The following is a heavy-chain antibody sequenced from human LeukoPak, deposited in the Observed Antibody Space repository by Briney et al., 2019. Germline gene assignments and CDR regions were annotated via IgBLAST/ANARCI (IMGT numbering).Heavy chain of an antibody. Sequence: SETLSLTCAVYGGSFSGYYWTWIRQPPGKGLEWIGYIYFSGSTNYNPSLKNRVTFSVDTSKNQFSLNLSSVTAADTAVYYCARGYTSGWSPALDIWGQGTMVTVSS. D-gene: IGHD6-19*01. J-gene: IGHJ3*02. CDR2: IYFSGST. CDR1: GGSFSGYY. CDR3: ARGYTSGWSPALDI. V-gene: IGHV4-59*01.